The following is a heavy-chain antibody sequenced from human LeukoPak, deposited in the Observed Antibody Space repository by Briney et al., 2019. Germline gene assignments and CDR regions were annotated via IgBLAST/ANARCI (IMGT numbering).Heavy chain of an antibody. CDR3: TTRGGSFSIFDY. D-gene: IGHD1-26*01. J-gene: IGHJ4*02. V-gene: IGHV3-15*01. CDR2: IKSKTDGGTT. Sequence: GGSLRLSCAASGFTFSDAWMSWVRQAPGKGLEWVCRIKSKTDGGTTDYAAPVKGRFTISRDDSKNTLYLQMNSLKTEDTAVYYCTTRGGSFSIFDYWGQGTLVTVSS. CDR1: GFTFSDAW.